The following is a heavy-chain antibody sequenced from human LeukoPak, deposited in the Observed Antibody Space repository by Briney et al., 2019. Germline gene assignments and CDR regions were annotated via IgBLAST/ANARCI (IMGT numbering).Heavy chain of an antibody. CDR2: IYHSGST. J-gene: IGHJ4*02. CDR3: AREVDTAMVTRFDY. V-gene: IGHV4-38-2*02. D-gene: IGHD5-18*01. Sequence: PSETLSLTCAVSGYSISSGYYWGWIRQPPGKGLEWIGSIYHSGSTSYNPSIKRRVTISVDTSKSQFSLKLSSVTAADTAVYYCAREVDTAMVTRFDYWGQGTLVTVSS. CDR1: GYSISSGYY.